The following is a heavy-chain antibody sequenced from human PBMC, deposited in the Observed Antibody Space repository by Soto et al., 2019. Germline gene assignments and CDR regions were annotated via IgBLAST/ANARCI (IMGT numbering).Heavy chain of an antibody. D-gene: IGHD2-15*01. V-gene: IGHV3-7*01. J-gene: IGHJ6*02. CDR3: ASLSDPIVVVVAATRDGYYYGMDV. CDR1: GFTFSSYW. Sequence: GGSLRLSCAASGFTFSSYWMSWVRQAPGKGLEWVANIKQDGSEKYYVDSVKGRFTISRDNAKNSLYLQMNSLRAEDTAVYYCASLSDPIVVVVAATRDGYYYGMDVWGQGTTVTVSS. CDR2: IKQDGSEK.